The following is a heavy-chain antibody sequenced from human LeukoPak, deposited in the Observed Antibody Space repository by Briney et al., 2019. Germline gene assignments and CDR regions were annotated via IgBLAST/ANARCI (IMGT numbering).Heavy chain of an antibody. CDR2: ISSNGGST. V-gene: IGHV3-64*01. CDR3: ARPFLGSSGYYAWYFDL. Sequence: AGGSLRLSCAASGFTFSSYAMHWVRQAPGKGLEYVSAISSNGGSTYYANSVKGRFTTSRDNSKNTLYLQMGSLRAEDMAVYYCARPFLGSSGYYAWYFDLWGRGTLVTVSS. D-gene: IGHD3-22*01. CDR1: GFTFSSYA. J-gene: IGHJ2*01.